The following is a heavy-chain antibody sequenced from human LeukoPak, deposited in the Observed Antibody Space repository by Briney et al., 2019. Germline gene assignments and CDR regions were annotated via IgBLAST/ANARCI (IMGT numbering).Heavy chain of an antibody. V-gene: IGHV3-21*04. J-gene: IGHJ1*01. CDR3: AKEGYDSSGYYYAYFQH. CDR2: ISSSSSYI. Sequence: GGSLRLSCAASGFTFSSYSMNWVRQAPGKGLEWVSSISSSSSYIYYADFVKGRFTISRDNSKNTLYLQMNSLRAEDTAVYYCAKEGYDSSGYYYAYFQHWGQGTLVTVSS. D-gene: IGHD3-22*01. CDR1: GFTFSSYS.